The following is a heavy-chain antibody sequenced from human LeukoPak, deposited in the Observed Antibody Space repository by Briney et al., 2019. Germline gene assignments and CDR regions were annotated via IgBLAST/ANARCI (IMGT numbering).Heavy chain of an antibody. CDR1: GFTFSDYS. D-gene: IGHD3-16*01. CDR3: AKDHRLSSGGPGSLYATFDY. Sequence: GGSLRLSCAASGFTFSDYSMSWIRQAPGKGLEWLSYISSGSGYTNYADSVKGRFTISRDDARNSLYLQMNSLRAEDTAVYYCAKDHRLSSGGPGSLYATFDYWGKEPWSPSPQ. J-gene: IGHJ4*01. CDR2: ISSGSGYT. V-gene: IGHV3-11*06.